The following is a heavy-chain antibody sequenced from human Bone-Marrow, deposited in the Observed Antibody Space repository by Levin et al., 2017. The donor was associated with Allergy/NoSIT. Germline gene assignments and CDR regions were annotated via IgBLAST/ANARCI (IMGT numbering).Heavy chain of an antibody. CDR2: ISYDGSNI. CDR1: GFSFNTSS. J-gene: IGHJ4*02. V-gene: IGHV3-30*01. Sequence: LSLPCAVSGFSFNTSSMHWVRPAPGKGLEWVAVISYDGSNIYYADSVKGRFTISRDNSKNLLYVHINSLRDDDTAVYYCARDHNRYCSDSRCHALGVYWGQGTRVTVSS. CDR3: ARDHNRYCSDSRCHALGVY. D-gene: IGHD2-15*01.